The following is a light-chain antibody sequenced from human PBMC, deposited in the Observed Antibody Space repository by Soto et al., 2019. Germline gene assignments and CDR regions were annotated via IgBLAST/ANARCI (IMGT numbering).Light chain of an antibody. CDR2: DAT. CDR3: HQYDNLPPT. V-gene: IGKV1-33*01. Sequence: DIQMTQSPSSLSASVGDRVTITCRASQDINNYLDWYQVKPGKAPKLLIYDATNLEAGVPSRFSGSGSWTDFSFTISSLQPDDVAIYYCHQYDNLPPTFGQGTRLDIK. J-gene: IGKJ5*01. CDR1: QDINNY.